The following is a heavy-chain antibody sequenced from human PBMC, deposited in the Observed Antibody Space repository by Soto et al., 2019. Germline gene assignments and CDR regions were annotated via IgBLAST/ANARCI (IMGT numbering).Heavy chain of an antibody. CDR1: GGSISSSY. V-gene: IGHV4-59*01. Sequence: QVQLQESGPGLVKPSETLSLTCTVSGGSISSSYWSWIRQPPGKGLEWIGYISNSGSTNYNPSLKSRVTIXXDXSXXQFSLKLTSVTAADTALYYCARVSKGGYTYGYVDYWGQGALVTVSS. J-gene: IGHJ4*02. CDR2: ISNSGST. CDR3: ARVSKGGYTYGYVDY. D-gene: IGHD5-18*01.